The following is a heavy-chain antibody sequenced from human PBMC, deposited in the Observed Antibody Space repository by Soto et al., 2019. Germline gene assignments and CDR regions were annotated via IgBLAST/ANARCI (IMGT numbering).Heavy chain of an antibody. J-gene: IGHJ4*02. CDR2: IYHSGST. V-gene: IGHV4-30-2*01. D-gene: IGHD6-13*01. CDR3: ARGVGQLGENFDY. CDR1: GGSISSGGYS. Sequence: SETLSLTCAVSGGSISSGGYSWSWIRQPPGKGLEWIGYIYHSGSTYYNPSLKSRVTISVDRSKNQFSLKLSSVTAADTAVYYCARGVGQLGENFDYWGQGTLVTVSS.